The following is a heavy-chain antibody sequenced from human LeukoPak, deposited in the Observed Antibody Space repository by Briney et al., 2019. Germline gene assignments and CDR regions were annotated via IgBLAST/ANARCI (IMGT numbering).Heavy chain of an antibody. CDR1: GFTFSSDG. D-gene: IGHD2-21*02. V-gene: IGHV3-30*18. CDR3: AKPFYCGGDCYYFDY. J-gene: IGHJ4*02. CDR2: ISYDGSNK. Sequence: GGSLRLSCAASGFTFSSDGMHWVRQAPGKGLEWVAVISYDGSNKYYADSVKGRFTISRDNSKNTLYLQMNSLRAEDTAVYYCAKPFYCGGDCYYFDYWGQGTLVTVSS.